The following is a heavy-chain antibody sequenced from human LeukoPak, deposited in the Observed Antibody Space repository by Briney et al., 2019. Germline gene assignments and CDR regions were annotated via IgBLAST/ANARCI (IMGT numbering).Heavy chain of an antibody. Sequence: SETLSLTCTVSGGSISSYYWSWIRQPPGKGLEWIGYIYYSGSTNYNPSPKSRVTISVDTSKNQFSLKLSSVTAADTAVYYCARGNPNYDSSGYEAFDIWGQGTMVTVSS. D-gene: IGHD3-22*01. CDR2: IYYSGST. J-gene: IGHJ3*02. CDR1: GGSISSYY. V-gene: IGHV4-59*01. CDR3: ARGNPNYDSSGYEAFDI.